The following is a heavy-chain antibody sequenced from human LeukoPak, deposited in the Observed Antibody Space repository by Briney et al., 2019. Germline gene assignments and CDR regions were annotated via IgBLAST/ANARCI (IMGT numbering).Heavy chain of an antibody. CDR3: ASLNYDILTGSYYFDY. J-gene: IGHJ4*02. V-gene: IGHV3-48*03. Sequence: GGSLRLSCAASGFTFSVFEMNWVRQAPGKGLEWVSYISSTGSWTYYADSVKGRFTISRDNAKNSLYLQMNSLRAEDTAVYYCASLNYDILTGSYYFDYWGQGTLVTISS. D-gene: IGHD3-9*01. CDR1: GFTFSVFE. CDR2: ISSTGSWT.